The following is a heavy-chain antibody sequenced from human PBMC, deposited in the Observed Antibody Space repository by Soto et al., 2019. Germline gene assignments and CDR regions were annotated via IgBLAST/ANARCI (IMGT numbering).Heavy chain of an antibody. CDR3: AKAHRAIVGATMPLLLCDY. CDR2: ISYDGSNK. D-gene: IGHD1-26*01. J-gene: IGHJ4*02. Sequence: QVQLVESGGGVVQPGRSLRLSCAASGFTFSSYGMHWVRQAPGKGLEWVAVISYDGSNKYYADSVKGRFTISRDNSKNTLYLQMNSLRAEDTAVYYRAKAHRAIVGATMPLLLCDYWGQGTLVTVSS. CDR1: GFTFSSYG. V-gene: IGHV3-30*18.